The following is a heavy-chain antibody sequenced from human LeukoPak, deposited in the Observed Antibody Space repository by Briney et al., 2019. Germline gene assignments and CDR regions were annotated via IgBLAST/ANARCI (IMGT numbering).Heavy chain of an antibody. CDR2: IYHTGST. CDR1: GVSISSYY. J-gene: IGHJ4*02. CDR3: ARQYYYESSGFWY. D-gene: IGHD3-22*01. Sequence: SETLTLTCIVSGVSISSYYWSWIRQPPGKGLEWIGYIYHTGSTKYNPSLKSRVTISVDTSKNQFSLKLSSVTAADTAVYYCARQYYYESSGFWYWGQGTLVTVSS. V-gene: IGHV4-59*01.